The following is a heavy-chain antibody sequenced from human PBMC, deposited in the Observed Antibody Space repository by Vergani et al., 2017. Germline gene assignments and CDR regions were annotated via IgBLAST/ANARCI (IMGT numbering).Heavy chain of an antibody. CDR1: GGSISSYY. CDR2: IYTSGST. D-gene: IGHD5-12*01. Sequence: QVQLQESGPGLVKPSETLSLTCSVSGGSISSYYWSWIRQPAGKGLEWIGRIYTSGSTNYNPSLKSRVTISVDTSKNQFSLKLSSVTAADTAVYYCAGGGYGGYVPREYYFDYWGQGTLVTVSS. J-gene: IGHJ4*02. CDR3: AGGGYGGYVPREYYFDY. V-gene: IGHV4-4*07.